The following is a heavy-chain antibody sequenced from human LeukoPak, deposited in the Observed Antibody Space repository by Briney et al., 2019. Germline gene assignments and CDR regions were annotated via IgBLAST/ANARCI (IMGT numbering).Heavy chain of an antibody. CDR1: GFTFRTLA. D-gene: IGHD6-19*01. V-gene: IGHV3-64D*06. CDR3: VNQISGWVK. CDR2: ISGNGVTT. J-gene: IGHJ4*02. Sequence: PGGSLRLSCSPSGFTFRTLAMHWVRQTPGKGLEYVSTISGNGVTTFYADSVKGRFTVSRDNSKNTLYLQTSSLRAEDTAVYYCVNQISGWVKWGQGTLVTVSS.